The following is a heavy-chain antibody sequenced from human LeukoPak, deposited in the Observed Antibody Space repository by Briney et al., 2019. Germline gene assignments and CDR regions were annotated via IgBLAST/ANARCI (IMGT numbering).Heavy chain of an antibody. Sequence: ASVKVSCKASGYSFITYYMHWVRQAPGQGLEWMGWINPKSGGTNYAQKFQGRVTMTRDTSISTAFMELSRLRSDDTAVYYCARELLITMVRAPFYWGPGTPVSVSS. V-gene: IGHV1-2*02. CDR1: GYSFITYY. CDR2: INPKSGGT. CDR3: ARELLITMVRAPFY. D-gene: IGHD3-10*01. J-gene: IGHJ4*02.